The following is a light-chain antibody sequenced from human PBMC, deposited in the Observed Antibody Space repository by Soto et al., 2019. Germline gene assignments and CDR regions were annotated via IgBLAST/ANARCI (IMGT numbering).Light chain of an antibody. J-gene: IGLJ2*01. CDR3: SSYTSSSTVL. CDR2: EVS. Sequence: QSALTQPASVSGSPGQAITISCTGTNSDVGAYDYVSWYQQHPGKAPKLMIYEVSNRPSGVSNRFSGSKSGNTASLTISGLQAEDEADNYCSSYTSSSTVLFGGGTKVTVL. V-gene: IGLV2-14*01. CDR1: NSDVGAYDY.